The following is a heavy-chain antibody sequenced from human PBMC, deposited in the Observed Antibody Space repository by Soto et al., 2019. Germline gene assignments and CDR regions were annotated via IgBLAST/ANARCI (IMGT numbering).Heavy chain of an antibody. CDR2: ISYDGNVK. CDR3: AKDLYTSGWYNYFDP. Sequence: QVQLVESGGGVVQPGGSLILSCSASRFTLSNCGMHWVRQAPGRGLEWVAMISYDGNVKHYIDSVKGRFTISRDDSKNTLYLQMNSLRPEDTAVYYCAKDLYTSGWYNYFDPWGQGTLVTVSS. V-gene: IGHV3-30*18. J-gene: IGHJ5*02. CDR1: RFTLSNCG. D-gene: IGHD6-19*01.